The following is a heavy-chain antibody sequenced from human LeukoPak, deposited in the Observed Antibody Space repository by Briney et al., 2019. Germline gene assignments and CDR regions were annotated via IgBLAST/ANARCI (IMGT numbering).Heavy chain of an antibody. CDR2: ISAYNGNT. CDR1: GYTFTSYG. V-gene: IGHV1-18*01. CDR3: ARDYCSSTSCYYGY. Sequence: ASVKVSCKASGYTFTSYGISWVRQAPGQGLEWMGWISAYNGNTNYAQKLQGRVTMTTDTSTSTAYMELRSLRSDDTAVYYCARDYCSSTSCYYGYWGQGTLVTVSS. J-gene: IGHJ4*02. D-gene: IGHD2-2*01.